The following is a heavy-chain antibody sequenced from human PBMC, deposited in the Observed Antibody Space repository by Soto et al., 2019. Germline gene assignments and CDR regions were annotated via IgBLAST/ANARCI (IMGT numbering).Heavy chain of an antibody. CDR3: ARRTYSSSLVNWFDP. CDR2: IYYSGST. J-gene: IGHJ5*02. CDR1: GGSISSSSYY. V-gene: IGHV4-39*01. Sequence: QLQLQESGPGLVKPSETLSLTCTVSGGSISSSSYYWGWIRQPPGKGLEWIGSIYYSGSTYYNPSLKSRVPISVDTSKNQFSLKLSSVTAADTAVYYCARRTYSSSLVNWFDPWGQGTLVTVSS. D-gene: IGHD6-6*01.